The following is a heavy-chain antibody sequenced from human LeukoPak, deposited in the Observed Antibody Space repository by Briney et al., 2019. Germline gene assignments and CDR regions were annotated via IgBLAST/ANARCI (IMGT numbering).Heavy chain of an antibody. CDR1: GGSISSGDYY. J-gene: IGHJ4*02. CDR3: ARRDTAMVNFDY. CDR2: IYYSGST. D-gene: IGHD5-18*01. Sequence: SETLSLTCTVSGGSISSGDYYWSWIRQPPGKGLGWIRYIYYSGSTYYNPSLKSRVTISVDTSKNHFSLKLSSVTAADTAVYYCARRDTAMVNFDYWGQGTLVTVSS. V-gene: IGHV4-30-4*08.